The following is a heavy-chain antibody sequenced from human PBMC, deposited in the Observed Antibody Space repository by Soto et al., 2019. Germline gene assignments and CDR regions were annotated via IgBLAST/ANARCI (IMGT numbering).Heavy chain of an antibody. Sequence: ASVKVSCKASGGTFSSYAISWVRQAPGQGLEWMGGIIPIFGTANYAQKFQGRVTITADESTSTAYMELSSLRSEDTAVYYCARDKAWHYYDSSGYYPHYYYYGMDVWGQGTTVTVSS. CDR2: IIPIFGTA. V-gene: IGHV1-69*13. CDR3: ARDKAWHYYDSSGYYPHYYYYGMDV. D-gene: IGHD3-22*01. J-gene: IGHJ6*02. CDR1: GGTFSSYA.